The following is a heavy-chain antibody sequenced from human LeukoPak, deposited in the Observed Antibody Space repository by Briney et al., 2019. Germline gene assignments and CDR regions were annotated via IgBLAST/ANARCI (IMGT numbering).Heavy chain of an antibody. V-gene: IGHV4-59*08. CDR3: ASAIGRYNWNYVDY. CDR1: GGSISSYY. Sequence: SETLSLTCTVSGGSISSYYWSWIRQPPGKGLEWIGSIYYSGSTNYNPSLKSRVTISVDTSKNQFSLKLSSVTAADTAVYYCASAIGRYNWNYVDYWGQGTLVTVSS. J-gene: IGHJ4*02. CDR2: IYYSGST. D-gene: IGHD1-7*01.